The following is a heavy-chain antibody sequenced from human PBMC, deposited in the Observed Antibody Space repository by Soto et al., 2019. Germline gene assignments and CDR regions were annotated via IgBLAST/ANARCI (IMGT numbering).Heavy chain of an antibody. V-gene: IGHV4-34*01. Sequence: QVQLQQWGAGLLKPSETLSLTCAVYGGSFSGYYWSWIRQPPGKGLEWIGEINHSGSTNYNPSLNTPVPLPLDPSKLQLSLLLSSVPAADTAVYYCARLTRPLLVPMVRAVIQHTWFDPWGQGNLVTLPS. CDR2: INHSGST. J-gene: IGHJ5*02. CDR3: ARLTRPLLVPMVRAVIQHTWFDP. CDR1: GGSFSGYY. D-gene: IGHD3-10*01.